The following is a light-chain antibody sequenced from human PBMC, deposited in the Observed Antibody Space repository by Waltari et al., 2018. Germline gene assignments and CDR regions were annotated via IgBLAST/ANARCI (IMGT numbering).Light chain of an antibody. CDR3: QQANSFPLLT. V-gene: IGKV1-12*01. CDR1: QDISSW. CDR2: AAS. Sequence: DIQMTQSPSSVSASVGDRVTITCRASQDISSWLAWYQQQPGKAPKLLIYAASSLQSGVPLRFSGSGSGTDFTLTISSLQPEDFATYYCQQANSFPLLTFGGGTKVELK. J-gene: IGKJ4*01.